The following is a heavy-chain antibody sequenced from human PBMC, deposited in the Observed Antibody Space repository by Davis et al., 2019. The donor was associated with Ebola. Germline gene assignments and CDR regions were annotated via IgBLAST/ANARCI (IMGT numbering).Heavy chain of an antibody. CDR2: IKQDGSKT. D-gene: IGHD3-9*01. CDR1: GFTFRSYW. Sequence: GESLKISCTASGFTFRSYWMNWVRQGPGKGLEWVANIKQDGSKTNYVDSVKDRFTISRDNAKNSLFLQMNNLRADDTAVYYCAAELTGDAFDVWGRGTMVTVSS. J-gene: IGHJ3*01. V-gene: IGHV3-7*03. CDR3: AAELTGDAFDV.